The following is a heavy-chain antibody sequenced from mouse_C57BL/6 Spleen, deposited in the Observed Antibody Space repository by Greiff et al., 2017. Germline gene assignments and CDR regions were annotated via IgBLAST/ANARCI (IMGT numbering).Heavy chain of an antibody. V-gene: IGHV5-17*01. D-gene: IGHD1-1*01. J-gene: IGHJ4*01. CDR3: ARPVVPYYAMDY. CDR2: ISSGSSTI. CDR1: GFTFSDYG. Sequence: EVKVEESGGGLVKPGGSLKLSCAASGFTFSDYGMHWVRQAPEKGLEWVAYISSGSSTIYYADTVKGRFTITRDNAKNTLFLQMTSLRSEDTAMYYCARPVVPYYAMDYWGQGTSVTVSS.